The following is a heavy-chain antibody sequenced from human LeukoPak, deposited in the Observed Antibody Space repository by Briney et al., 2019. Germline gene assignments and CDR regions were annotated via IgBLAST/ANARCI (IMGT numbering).Heavy chain of an antibody. J-gene: IGHJ4*02. D-gene: IGHD3-16*02. Sequence: EASVKVSRKASGYSFTGYYIHWVRQAPGLGLEWMAWINPNSGGTNNAQEFQGRVTMTRDTSISTAYLELSRLRSDDTAVYYCARGMITFGGVIVYYFDYWGQGTLVTVSS. CDR1: GYSFTGYY. CDR3: ARGMITFGGVIVYYFDY. V-gene: IGHV1-2*02. CDR2: INPNSGGT.